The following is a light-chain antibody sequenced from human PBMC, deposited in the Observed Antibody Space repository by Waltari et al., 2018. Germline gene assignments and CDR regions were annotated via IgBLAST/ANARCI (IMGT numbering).Light chain of an antibody. Sequence: VLTQSSSTLSLSPGGRATLSCRASQSVTNDYLAWYQQKPGQAPRLLIYDASSRATGIPDRFSGSGSGTDFTLTISRLEPEDFAVYHCQQYGSLPWTFGQGTKVDMK. V-gene: IGKV3-20*01. CDR1: QSVTNDY. CDR3: QQYGSLPWT. CDR2: DAS. J-gene: IGKJ1*01.